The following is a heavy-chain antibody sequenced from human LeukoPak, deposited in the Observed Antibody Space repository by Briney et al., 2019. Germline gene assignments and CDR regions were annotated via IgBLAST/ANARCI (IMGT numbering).Heavy chain of an antibody. Sequence: PSETLSLTCTVSGGSISSGGYYWSWVRQAPGKGLEWVSAISGSGGSTYYADSVKGRFTISRDNAKNTLYLQMNSLRAEDTAVYYCANFPWELPYCGGDCYSPSLDYWGQGTLVTVSS. D-gene: IGHD2-21*02. J-gene: IGHJ4*02. CDR1: GGSISSGGYY. V-gene: IGHV3-23*01. CDR2: ISGSGGST. CDR3: ANFPWELPYCGGDCYSPSLDY.